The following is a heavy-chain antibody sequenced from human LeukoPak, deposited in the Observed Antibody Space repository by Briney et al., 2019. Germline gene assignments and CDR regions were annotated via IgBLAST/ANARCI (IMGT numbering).Heavy chain of an antibody. CDR3: ARDRGRNWGSDY. Sequence: ASVKVSCKASGYTFSDYYMHWVRQAPGQGLEWVGWINPISGGTDYAQKFQGRVTTTRDTSITTAYMELSRLRSDDTAVYYCARDRGRNWGSDYWGQGTLVTVSS. V-gene: IGHV1-2*02. CDR2: INPISGGT. CDR1: GYTFSDYY. D-gene: IGHD7-27*01. J-gene: IGHJ4*02.